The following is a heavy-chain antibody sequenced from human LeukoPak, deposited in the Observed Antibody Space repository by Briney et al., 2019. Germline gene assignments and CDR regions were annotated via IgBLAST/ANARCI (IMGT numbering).Heavy chain of an antibody. V-gene: IGHV3-48*03. CDR1: GFTLNTYE. CDR2: ISSLGSTI. Sequence: GGSLSLSCAASGFTLNTYEMNWVRQAPGKGLEWVSYISSLGSTIYYADSVKGRFTISRDNAKNSLYLQINSLRAEDTAVYYCARTWGMDVWGQGTMVTVSS. J-gene: IGHJ6*02. CDR3: ARTWGMDV.